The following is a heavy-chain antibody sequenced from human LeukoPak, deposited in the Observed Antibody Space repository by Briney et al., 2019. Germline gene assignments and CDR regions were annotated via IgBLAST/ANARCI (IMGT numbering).Heavy chain of an antibody. V-gene: IGHV3-23*01. CDR2: ITGRSDST. CDR3: AKDGTLDSAFDI. D-gene: IGHD1-1*01. Sequence: PGGSLRLSCAASGFIFSNFAMSWVRQTPGKGLEWVSAITGRSDSTYYEDSVKGRFTISRDNSKNTLYLQMNSLRAEDTAVYYCAKDGTLDSAFDIWGQGTMVTVSS. J-gene: IGHJ3*02. CDR1: GFIFSNFA.